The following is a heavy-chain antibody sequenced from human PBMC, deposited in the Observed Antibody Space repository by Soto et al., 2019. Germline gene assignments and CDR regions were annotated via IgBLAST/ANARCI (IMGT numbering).Heavy chain of an antibody. V-gene: IGHV3-7*01. D-gene: IGHD5-12*01. CDR1: GFAFRSHW. CDR2: INQDGSQK. Sequence: PGGSLRLSCGASGFAFRSHWMSWVRQAPGKGLEWVANINQDGSQKYYVDSVKGRFTISRDNAKNSLYLQMNSLRAEDTAVYYCARDHIAPTILFDSWGHGTLVTVSS. CDR3: ARDHIAPTILFDS. J-gene: IGHJ4*01.